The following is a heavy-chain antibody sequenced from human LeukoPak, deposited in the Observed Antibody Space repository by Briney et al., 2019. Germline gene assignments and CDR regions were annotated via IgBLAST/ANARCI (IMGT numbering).Heavy chain of an antibody. Sequence: ASVKVSCKASGGTFSSYAISWVRQAPGQGLEWMGWMNPNSGNTGYAQKFQGRVTITRNDSISTAYMELSSLRSEHTAVYYCARGGVMVRGVINYYYYMDVWGKGTTVTVSS. D-gene: IGHD3-10*01. J-gene: IGHJ6*03. CDR1: GGTFSSYA. CDR2: MNPNSGNT. V-gene: IGHV1-8*03. CDR3: ARGGVMVRGVINYYYYMDV.